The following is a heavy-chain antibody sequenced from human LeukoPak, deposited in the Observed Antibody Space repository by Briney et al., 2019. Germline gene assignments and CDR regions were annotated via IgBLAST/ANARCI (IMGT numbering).Heavy chain of an antibody. V-gene: IGHV3-23*01. CDR3: AKDLGRAVNQYAVAYFRH. J-gene: IGHJ1*01. CDR1: GFTFNNFA. CDR2: LSGGGTG. Sequence: PGGSLRLSCAVSGFTFNNFAMNWVRQPPGKGLEWVSSLSGGGTGHYADSVKGRFTISRDISNNTLFLQMNSLSGADTAVYYCAKDLGRAVNQYAVAYFRHWGQGTLVTVSS. D-gene: IGHD7-27*01.